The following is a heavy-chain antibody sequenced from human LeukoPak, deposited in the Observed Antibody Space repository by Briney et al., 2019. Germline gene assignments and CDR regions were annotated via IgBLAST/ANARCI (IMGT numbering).Heavy chain of an antibody. CDR3: ARHDYYGSGTYYKKTVDY. CDR2: IYYSGST. D-gene: IGHD3-10*01. CDR1: GGSISSSSYY. V-gene: IGHV4-39*01. Sequence: SETLSLTCTVSGGSISSSSYYWGWIRQPPGKGLEWIGSIYYSGSTYYNPSLKSRVTISVDTSKNQFSLKLSSVTAADTAVYYCARHDYYGSGTYYKKTVDYWGQGTLVTVSS. J-gene: IGHJ4*02.